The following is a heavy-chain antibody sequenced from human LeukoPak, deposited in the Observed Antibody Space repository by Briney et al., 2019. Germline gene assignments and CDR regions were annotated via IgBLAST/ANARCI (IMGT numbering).Heavy chain of an antibody. CDR2: INGDGSYT. V-gene: IGHV3-74*01. Sequence: GGSLRLSCAASGFTFSSYWMHWVRQAPGKGPVWVSRINGDGSYTSYADSVKGRFTISRDNAKNTLYLQMNSLRAEDTAVYYCARCGLSGSYYYGYFDYWGQGTLVTVSS. D-gene: IGHD3-22*01. CDR3: ARCGLSGSYYYGYFDY. CDR1: GFTFSSYW. J-gene: IGHJ4*02.